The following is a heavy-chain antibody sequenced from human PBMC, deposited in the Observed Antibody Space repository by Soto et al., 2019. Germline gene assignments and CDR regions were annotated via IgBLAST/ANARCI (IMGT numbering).Heavy chain of an antibody. V-gene: IGHV1-3*01. Sequence: GASVKVSCKASGYTFTSYAMHWVRQAPGQRLEWMGWINAGNGNTKYSQKFQGRVTITRDTSASTAYMELSSLRSEDTAVYYCARQYYDFWSGYRAPYYYYGMDVWGQGTAVTVSS. CDR3: ARQYYDFWSGYRAPYYYYGMDV. D-gene: IGHD3-3*01. CDR2: INAGNGNT. CDR1: GYTFTSYA. J-gene: IGHJ6*02.